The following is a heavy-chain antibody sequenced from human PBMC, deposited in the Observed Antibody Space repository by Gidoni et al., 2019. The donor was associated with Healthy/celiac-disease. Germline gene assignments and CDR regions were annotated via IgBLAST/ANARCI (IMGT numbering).Heavy chain of an antibody. J-gene: IGHJ4*02. V-gene: IGHV3-23*01. D-gene: IGHD6-19*01. CDR1: GFTFSSYA. CDR3: AKEGIAVAGVFDY. CDR2: ISGSGGST. Sequence: EVQLLESGGGLVQHGGSLRLSGAASGFTFSSYAMSWVRQAPGKGLEWFSAISGSGGSTYYADSVKGRFTISRDNSKNTLYLQMNSLRAEDTAVYYCAKEGIAVAGVFDYWGQGTLVTVSS.